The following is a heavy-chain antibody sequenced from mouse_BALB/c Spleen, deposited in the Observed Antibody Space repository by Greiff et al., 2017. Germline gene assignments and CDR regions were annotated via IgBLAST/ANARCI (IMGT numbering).Heavy chain of an antibody. CDR2: INPSNGGT. Sequence: QVQLQQPGAELVKPGASVKLSCKASGYTFTSYYMYWVKQRPGQGLEWIGGINPSNGGTNFNEKVKSKATLTVDKSSSTAYMQLSSLTSEDSAVYYCTREGHITTVYCDDWGQGTTLTVSS. CDR3: TREGHITTVYCDD. J-gene: IGHJ2*01. CDR1: GYTFTSYY. V-gene: IGHV1S81*02. D-gene: IGHD1-1*01.